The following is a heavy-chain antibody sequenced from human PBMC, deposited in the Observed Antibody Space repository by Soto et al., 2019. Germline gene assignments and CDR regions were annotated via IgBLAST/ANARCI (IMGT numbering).Heavy chain of an antibody. D-gene: IGHD3-22*01. Sequence: GGSLRLSCTASGFTFGDYAMSWFRQAPGKGLEWVGFIRSKAYGGTTEYAASVKGRFTISRDDSKSIAYLQMNSLKTEDTAVYYCTRDTTDYYDSSGYGDSFDIWGQGTMVTVSS. CDR3: TRDTTDYYDSSGYGDSFDI. J-gene: IGHJ3*02. CDR2: IRSKAYGGTT. CDR1: GFTFGDYA. V-gene: IGHV3-49*03.